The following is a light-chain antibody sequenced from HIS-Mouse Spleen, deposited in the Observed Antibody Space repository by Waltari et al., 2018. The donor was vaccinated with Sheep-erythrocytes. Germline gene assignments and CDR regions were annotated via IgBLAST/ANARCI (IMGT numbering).Light chain of an antibody. CDR3: SSYTSSSTLVV. V-gene: IGLV2-14*03. CDR1: SSDVGGYNS. CDR2: DVS. J-gene: IGLJ2*01. Sequence: QSALTQPAAVSGSPGQSITISCTGTSSDVGGYNSVSGYQQHPGKAPKLMIYDVSNRPSGVSNRFSGSKSGNTASLTISGLQAEDEADYYCSSYTSSSTLVVFGGGTKLTVL.